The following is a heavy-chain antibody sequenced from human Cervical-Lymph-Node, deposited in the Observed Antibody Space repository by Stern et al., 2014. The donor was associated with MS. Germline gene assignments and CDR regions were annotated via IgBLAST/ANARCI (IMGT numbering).Heavy chain of an antibody. Sequence: QVQLVQSGAEVKKPGSSVKVSCKASGGTFSSYAISWVRQAPGQWLEWMGGIIPILGTANYAQKFQGRVTITADESTSTAYMELSSLRSEDTAVYYCAREGEGYDSSGYYYGYFDYWGQGTLVTVSS. V-gene: IGHV1-69*01. CDR2: IIPILGTA. CDR1: GGTFSSYA. J-gene: IGHJ4*02. CDR3: AREGEGYDSSGYYYGYFDY. D-gene: IGHD3-22*01.